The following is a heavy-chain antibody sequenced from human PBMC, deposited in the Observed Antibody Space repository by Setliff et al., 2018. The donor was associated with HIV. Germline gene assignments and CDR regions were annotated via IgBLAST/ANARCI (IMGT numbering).Heavy chain of an antibody. V-gene: IGHV4-59*05. CDR3: ARHEGYNDFLTGYFRYKWYDP. CDR2: VYYNGAT. Sequence: SETLSLTCTVSGGSMINYYRSWIRQPPGKGLEWIGSVYYNGATDHNPSLKSRVTISVDTSNQQFSLKLSSVTAADTAVYYCARHEGYNDFLTGYFRYKWYDPWGQGTLVTVSS. D-gene: IGHD3-9*01. CDR1: GGSMINYY. J-gene: IGHJ5*02.